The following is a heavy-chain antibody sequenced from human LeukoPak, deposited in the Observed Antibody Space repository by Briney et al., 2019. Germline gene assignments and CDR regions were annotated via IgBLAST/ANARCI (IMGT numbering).Heavy chain of an antibody. CDR3: AGATLPGGNVDY. Sequence: SETLSLTCTVSGGSISSYYWSWIRQPPGKGLEWIGYIYYSGSTNYNPSLKSRVTISVDTSKNQFSLKLSSVTAADTAVYYCAGATLPGGNVDYWGQGTLVTVSS. CDR1: GGSISSYY. J-gene: IGHJ4*02. CDR2: IYYSGST. D-gene: IGHD4-23*01. V-gene: IGHV4-59*01.